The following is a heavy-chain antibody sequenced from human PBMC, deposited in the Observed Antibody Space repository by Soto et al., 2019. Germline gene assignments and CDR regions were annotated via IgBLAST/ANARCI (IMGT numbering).Heavy chain of an antibody. CDR1: GLSFNKAW. CDR2: IKSNLDGGTT. V-gene: IGHV3-15*01. Sequence: EVQLVESGGGLVKPGGSLRLSCEVSGLSFNKAWMSWVRQAPGKGLEWVGRIKSNLDGGTTDYAAPVEGRLSISRDDSKNTVYLQLNSLKTEDTAVYYCTTARDFWSGYYGVGWFDTWGQGTLVTVSS. CDR3: TTARDFWSGYYGVGWFDT. J-gene: IGHJ5*02. D-gene: IGHD3-3*01.